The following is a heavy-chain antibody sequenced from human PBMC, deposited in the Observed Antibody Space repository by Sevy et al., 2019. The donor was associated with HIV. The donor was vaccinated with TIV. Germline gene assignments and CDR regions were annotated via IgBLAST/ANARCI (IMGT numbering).Heavy chain of an antibody. CDR1: GFSISDYY. CDR3: AKDQEKDVELGDYYYYAMDV. D-gene: IGHD3-16*01. CDR2: ISSSGDTI. Sequence: GGSLRLSCAASGFSISDYYMSWIRQAPGKGLQWISYISSSGDTIYYADSVKGRFTISRDNAKNSLYLQLNSLRAEDTAVYYCAKDQEKDVELGDYYYYAMDVWGRGTTVTVSS. J-gene: IGHJ6*02. V-gene: IGHV3-11*01.